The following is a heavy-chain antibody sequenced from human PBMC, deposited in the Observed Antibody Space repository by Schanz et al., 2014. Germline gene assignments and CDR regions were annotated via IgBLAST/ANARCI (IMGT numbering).Heavy chain of an antibody. V-gene: IGHV3-48*04. J-gene: IGHJ3*02. CDR1: GFTFSSHS. D-gene: IGHD7-27*01. CDR3: ARENLNWEAFDI. Sequence: EVQLEESGGGLVQPGGSLRLSCVASGFTFSSHSMNWVRQAPGQGLEWLSYISRDGTTSYYADSVKGRFTISRDNAKNSLYLEMTSLRGEDTAVYYCARENLNWEAFDIWGQGTVVTVSS. CDR2: ISRDGTTS.